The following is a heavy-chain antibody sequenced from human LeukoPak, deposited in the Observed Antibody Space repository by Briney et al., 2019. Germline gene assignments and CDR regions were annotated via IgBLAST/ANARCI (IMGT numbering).Heavy chain of an antibody. D-gene: IGHD5-12*01. CDR1: GYTFTGYY. CDR2: INPNSGGT. Sequence: ASVTVSFTASGYTFTGYYMHWVRQAPGQGLEWMGWINPNSGGTNYAQKFQGRVTMARDTSISTAYMELSRLRSDDTAVYCCARADSGYLYYFDYWGQGTLVTVSS. CDR3: ARADSGYLYYFDY. V-gene: IGHV1-2*02. J-gene: IGHJ4*02.